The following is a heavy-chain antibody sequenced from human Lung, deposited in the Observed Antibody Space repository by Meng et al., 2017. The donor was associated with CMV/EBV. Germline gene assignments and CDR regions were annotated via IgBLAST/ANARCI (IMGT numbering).Heavy chain of an antibody. CDR3: ARQYSSSYYSDY. J-gene: IGHJ4*02. V-gene: IGHV4-34*01. Sequence: SQTLSLSCGIYGGSLSGYYRSWIRQTPGKGLEWIGDIRHSGDITNYNPSLKSRVTISIDTSKKQFSLKLSAVTAADTAVYYCARQYSSSYYSDYWGQGTLVTVSS. CDR1: GGSLSGYY. D-gene: IGHD6-6*01. CDR2: IRHSGDIT.